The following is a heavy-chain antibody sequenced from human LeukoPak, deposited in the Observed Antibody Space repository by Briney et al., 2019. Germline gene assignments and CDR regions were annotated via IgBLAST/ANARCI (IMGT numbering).Heavy chain of an antibody. V-gene: IGHV5-51*01. CDR2: IYPGDSDT. CDR1: GYSFTNYW. CDR3: AAGGYSSDWFFDY. Sequence: GESLKISCKGSGYSFTNYWIGWVRQMPGKGLEWMGIIYPGDSDTRYSLSFQGQVTISADKSISTAYLQWSSLKASDTAMYYCAAGGYSSDWFFDYWGQGTLVTVSS. J-gene: IGHJ4*02. D-gene: IGHD6-19*01.